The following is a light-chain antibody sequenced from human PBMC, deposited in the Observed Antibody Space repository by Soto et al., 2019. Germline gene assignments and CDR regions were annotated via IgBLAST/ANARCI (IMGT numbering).Light chain of an antibody. V-gene: IGLV2-14*01. CDR1: FSDIGAYNY. J-gene: IGLJ3*02. Sequence: QSVLTQPASVSGSPGQSITISCTGTFSDIGAYNYVSWYQQHPGKAPQLIIYEVSYRPSGVSNRFSGSKSGNTASLTVSGLQAEDEADYYCSSYTTSSTWVFGGGTKLTVL. CDR3: SSYTTSSTWV. CDR2: EVS.